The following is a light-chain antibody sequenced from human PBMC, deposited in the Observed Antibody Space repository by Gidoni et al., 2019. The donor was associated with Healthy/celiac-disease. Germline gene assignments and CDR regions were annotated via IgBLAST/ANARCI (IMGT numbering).Light chain of an antibody. V-gene: IGKV1-39*01. CDR1: QSISSY. Sequence: DIQMTQSPSPLSASVGDRVTITCRASQSISSYLNWYQQKPGKAPKLLIYAASSLQSGVPSRFSGSGSGTDFTLTISSLQPEDFATYYCQQSYSTPRTFGGGTKVEFK. J-gene: IGKJ4*01. CDR3: QQSYSTPRT. CDR2: AAS.